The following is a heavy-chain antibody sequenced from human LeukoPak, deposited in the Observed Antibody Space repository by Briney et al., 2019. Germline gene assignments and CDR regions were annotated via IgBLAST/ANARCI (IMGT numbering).Heavy chain of an antibody. CDR3: ARDSGDYDFIRFGLLLGRFDY. CDR1: GGSISMNNYY. CDR2: IYYSGST. V-gene: IGHV4-39*07. D-gene: IGHD3-3*01. J-gene: IGHJ4*02. Sequence: SETLSLTCTVSGGSISMNNYYWGWIRQPPGKGLEWIGSIYYSGSTYYNPSLKSRVTISLDTSKNQFSLKLSSVTAADTAVYYCARDSGDYDFIRFGLLLGRFDYWGQGTLVTVSS.